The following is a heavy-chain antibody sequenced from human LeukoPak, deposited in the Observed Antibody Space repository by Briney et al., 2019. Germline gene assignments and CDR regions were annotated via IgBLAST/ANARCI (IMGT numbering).Heavy chain of an antibody. J-gene: IGHJ4*02. Sequence: GGSLRLPCAASGFSFSSYSIHWVRQAPGKGLEWVAVKSSDGNSKNFALSVKGRFAISRDNSKNTLFLQMNNLRSEDTALYYCVSPTADYPFLYYFDSWGQGTLVTVSS. D-gene: IGHD5-12*01. CDR2: KSSDGNSK. CDR3: VSPTADYPFLYYFDS. CDR1: GFSFSSYS. V-gene: IGHV3-30*09.